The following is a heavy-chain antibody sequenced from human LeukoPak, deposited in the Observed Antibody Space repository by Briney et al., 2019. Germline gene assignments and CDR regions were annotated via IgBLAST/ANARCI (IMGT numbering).Heavy chain of an antibody. D-gene: IGHD6-6*01. CDR2: IYTSGST. V-gene: IGHV4-61*02. Sequence: SETLSLTCTVSGGSISSGSYYWSWIRQPAGTGLEWIGRIYTSGSTNYNPSLKSRVTISVDTSKNQFSLKLSSVTAADTAVYYCARGGSSDPNWFDPWGQGTLVTVSS. CDR3: ARGGSSDPNWFDP. J-gene: IGHJ5*02. CDR1: GGSISSGSYY.